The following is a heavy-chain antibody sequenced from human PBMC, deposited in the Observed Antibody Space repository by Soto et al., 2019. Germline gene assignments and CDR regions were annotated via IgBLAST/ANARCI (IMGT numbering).Heavy chain of an antibody. CDR1: GGTFSSYA. Sequence: SVKVSCKASGGTFSSYAISWVRQAPGQGLEWMGGIIPIFGTANYAQKFQGRVTITADKSTSTAYMELSSLRSEDTAVYYCARPNSGSYPHSYYFDYWGQGTLVTVSS. CDR3: ARPNSGSYPHSYYFDY. D-gene: IGHD1-26*01. CDR2: IIPIFGTA. V-gene: IGHV1-69*06. J-gene: IGHJ4*02.